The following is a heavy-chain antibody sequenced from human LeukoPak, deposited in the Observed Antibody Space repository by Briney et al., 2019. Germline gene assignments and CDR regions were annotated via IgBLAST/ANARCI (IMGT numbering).Heavy chain of an antibody. CDR1: GFSINNHV. J-gene: IGHJ4*02. V-gene: IGHV3-23*01. D-gene: IGHD1-1*01. Sequence: GGSLRLSCVVSGFSINNHVMSWVRQAPGKGLEWVSAISGSGGSTYYADSVKGRFTIYRDKSKNTLYLQMNSLRAEDTAVYYCAKGLGTFDYWGQGTLVTVSS. CDR2: ISGSGGST. CDR3: AKGLGTFDY.